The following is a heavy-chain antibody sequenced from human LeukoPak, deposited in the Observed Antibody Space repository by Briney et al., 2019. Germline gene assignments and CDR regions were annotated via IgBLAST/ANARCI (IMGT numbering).Heavy chain of an antibody. Sequence: SETLSLTCAVYGGSFSGYYWSWIRQPPGKGLEWIGEINHSGSTNYNPSLKSRVTISVDTSKNQFSLKLSSVTAADTAVYYCARGPNYYDSSGYYDYFDYWGQGTLVTVSS. D-gene: IGHD3-22*01. J-gene: IGHJ4*02. CDR1: GGSFSGYY. CDR3: ARGPNYYDSSGYYDYFDY. V-gene: IGHV4-34*01. CDR2: INHSGST.